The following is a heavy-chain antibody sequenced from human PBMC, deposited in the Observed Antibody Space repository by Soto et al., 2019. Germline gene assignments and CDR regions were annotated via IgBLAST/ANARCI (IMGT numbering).Heavy chain of an antibody. D-gene: IGHD1-1*01. V-gene: IGHV4-4*07. CDR3: VRDGTKTLRDWFDP. J-gene: IGHJ5*02. Sequence: PSVTLRLTCTVSGASLSGFYRSWIRKSAGKRLEWIGRIYATGTTDYNPSLKSRVMMSVDTSKKQFSLKLRSVTAADTAVYYCVRDGTKTLRDWFDPWGQGISVTVSS. CDR1: GASLSGFY. CDR2: IYATGTT.